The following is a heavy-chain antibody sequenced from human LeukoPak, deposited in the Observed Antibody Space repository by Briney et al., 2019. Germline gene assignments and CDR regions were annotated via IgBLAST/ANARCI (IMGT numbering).Heavy chain of an antibody. J-gene: IGHJ4*02. V-gene: IGHV3-23*01. Sequence: PGGSLRLSCAASGLTISSYAMSWVRQAPGKGLEWVSAISGSGGSTYYADSVKGRFTISRDNSKNTLYLQMNSLRAEDTAVYYCAKDGVLWFGELLSGPRYYFDYWGQGTLVTVSS. D-gene: IGHD3-10*01. CDR1: GLTISSYA. CDR3: AKDGVLWFGELLSGPRYYFDY. CDR2: ISGSGGST.